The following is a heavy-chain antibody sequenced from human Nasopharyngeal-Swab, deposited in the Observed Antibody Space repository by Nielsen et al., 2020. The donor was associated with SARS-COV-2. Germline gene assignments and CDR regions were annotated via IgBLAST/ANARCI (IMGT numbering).Heavy chain of an antibody. J-gene: IGHJ4*02. CDR2: INHSGST. CDR3: ARSKKAPFDY. V-gene: IGHV4-34*01. Sequence: WLRPPPGKGLEWIGEINHSGSTNYNPSLKSRVTISVDTSKNQFSLKLSSVTAADTAVYYCARSKKAPFDYWGQGTLVTVSS.